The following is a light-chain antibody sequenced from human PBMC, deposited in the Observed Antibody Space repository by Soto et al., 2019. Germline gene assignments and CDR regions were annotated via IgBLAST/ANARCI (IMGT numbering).Light chain of an antibody. CDR1: QSVSSN. CDR2: AAS. CDR3: QKYNNWLGT. J-gene: IGKJ1*01. V-gene: IGKV3-15*01. Sequence: EIVMTQSPATLSVSPGERATLSCRASQSVSSNLAWYQQKPGQAPRLLIYAASTRATGIPARFSGSGSGTEFTLTISSLQYEDFAVYYCQKYNNWLGTFGQGTKVEIK.